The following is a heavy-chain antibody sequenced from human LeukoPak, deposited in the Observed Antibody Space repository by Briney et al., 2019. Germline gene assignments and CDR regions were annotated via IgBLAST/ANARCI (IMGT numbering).Heavy chain of an antibody. V-gene: IGHV3-30*02. CDR2: IRYDGSNK. CDR1: GFTFSSYG. D-gene: IGHD6-6*01. J-gene: IGHJ3*02. CDR3: AKVSSSIAARFAFDI. Sequence: PGGSLRLSCAASGFTFSSYGMHWVRQAPGKGLEWVAFIRYDGSNKYYADSVKGRFTISRDNSKNTLYLQMNSLRAEDTAVYYCAKVSSSIAARFAFDIWGQGTMVTVSS.